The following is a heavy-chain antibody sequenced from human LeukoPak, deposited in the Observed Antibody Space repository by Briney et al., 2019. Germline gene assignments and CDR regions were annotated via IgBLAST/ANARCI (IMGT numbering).Heavy chain of an antibody. Sequence: SETLSLTCAVYGGSFSGYYWSWIRQPPGKGLEWIGEINHSGSTNYNPSLKSRVTISVDTSKNQFSLKLSPVTAADTAVYYCARGRGSGWFPFDYWGQGTLVTVSS. D-gene: IGHD6-19*01. CDR2: INHSGST. J-gene: IGHJ4*02. CDR3: ARGRGSGWFPFDY. CDR1: GGSFSGYY. V-gene: IGHV4-34*01.